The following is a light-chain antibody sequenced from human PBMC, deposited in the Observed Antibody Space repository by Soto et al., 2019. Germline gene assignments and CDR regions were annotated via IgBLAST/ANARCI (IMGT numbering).Light chain of an antibody. CDR2: AAT. CDR1: QSISNY. V-gene: IGKV1-39*01. Sequence: DIQMTQPPSSLSASVGDRDTITCRASQSISNYLNWYQQKPGKAPKLLMYAATSLQSGVPSRFSGSVSGTDFTLTISSVQPEDFENYYCQQSYSTPRTCCQGTKVEIK. J-gene: IGKJ1*01. CDR3: QQSYSTPRT.